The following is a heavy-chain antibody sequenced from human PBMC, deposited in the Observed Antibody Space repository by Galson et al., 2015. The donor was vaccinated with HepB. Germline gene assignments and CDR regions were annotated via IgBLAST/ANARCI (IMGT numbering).Heavy chain of an antibody. V-gene: IGHV3-7*03. Sequence: SLRLSCAASGFSFSSSWMSWVRQAPGKGLEWVANINEDGSNQYYVDSVKGRFSISRDNDKKSIFLQMNVLRAEETAIYYCARPDGVAGTRACWGQGTLVTVSS. J-gene: IGHJ4*02. CDR2: INEDGSNQ. CDR3: ARPDGVAGTRAC. CDR1: GFSFSSSW. D-gene: IGHD6-19*01.